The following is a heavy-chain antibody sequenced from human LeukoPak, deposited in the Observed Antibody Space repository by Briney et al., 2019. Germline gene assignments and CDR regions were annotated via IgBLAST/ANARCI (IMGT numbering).Heavy chain of an antibody. CDR3: AKVGDYGDYAFDY. V-gene: IGHV3-30-3*01. CDR1: GFTFSTYT. D-gene: IGHD4-17*01. Sequence: GGSLRLSGAASGFTFSTYTMHWVRQAPGKGLEWVAVISYDGYNKDYADSVKGRFTIPRDNSKNTLYLQMNSLRAEDTAVYYCAKVGDYGDYAFDYWGQGTLVTVSS. CDR2: ISYDGYNK. J-gene: IGHJ4*02.